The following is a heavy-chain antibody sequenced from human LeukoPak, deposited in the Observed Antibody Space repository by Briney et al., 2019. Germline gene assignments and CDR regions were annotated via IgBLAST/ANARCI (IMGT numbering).Heavy chain of an antibody. CDR2: INYRGTS. Sequence: SETLSLTCIVSGGSISSSSYYWGWIRQSPGKGLDWIGSINYRGTSFYNPSLKSRVTISVDTSKNHFSLKLSSVTAADTAVYYCARDYGDYYFDYWGQGTLVTVSS. D-gene: IGHD4-17*01. CDR3: ARDYGDYYFDY. CDR1: GGSISSSSYY. J-gene: IGHJ4*02. V-gene: IGHV4-39*07.